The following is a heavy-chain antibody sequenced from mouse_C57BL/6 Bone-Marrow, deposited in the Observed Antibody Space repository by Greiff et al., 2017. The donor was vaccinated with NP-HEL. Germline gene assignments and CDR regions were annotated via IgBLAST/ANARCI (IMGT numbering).Heavy chain of an antibody. Sequence: VQLQQSGPELVKPGASVKISCKASGYSFTSYYIHWVQQRPGQGLEWIGWIYPGSGNTKYNEKFKGKATLTADTSSSTAYRQLSSLTSEDSAVYYCARGVADWDLAWFAYWGQGTLVTVSA. CDR3: ARGVADWDLAWFAY. D-gene: IGHD4-1*01. CDR1: GYSFTSYY. V-gene: IGHV1-66*01. J-gene: IGHJ3*01. CDR2: IYPGSGNT.